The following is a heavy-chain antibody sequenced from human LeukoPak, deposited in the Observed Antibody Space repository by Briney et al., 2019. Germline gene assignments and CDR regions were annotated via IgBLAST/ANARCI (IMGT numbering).Heavy chain of an antibody. CDR3: ARLSASSYGKYYFDY. D-gene: IGHD1-26*01. CDR2: ITGDNNYI. V-gene: IGHV3-21*06. CDR1: GFTFSTYA. Sequence: GESLRPSCAASGFTFSTYAMEWVRQAPGKGLEWVSSITGDNNYIYYADSVKGRFTISRDNAKNSLFLHMSSLRAGDTAVYYCARLSASSYGKYYFDYWGQGALVTVSS. J-gene: IGHJ4*02.